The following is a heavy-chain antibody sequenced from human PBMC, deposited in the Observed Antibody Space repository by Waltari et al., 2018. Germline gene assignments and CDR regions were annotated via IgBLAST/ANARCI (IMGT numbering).Heavy chain of an antibody. D-gene: IGHD2-2*01. CDR3: ARVWVSSTSYSVYYYYYYYMDV. Sequence: QLQLQESGPGLVKPSETLSLTCTVSGGSISSSSYYWGWIRQPPGKGLEWIGSIYYSGSTYYNPSLKSRVTISVDTSKNQFSLKLSSVTAADTAVYYCARVWVSSTSYSVYYYYYYYMDVWGKGTTVTVSS. CDR2: IYYSGST. V-gene: IGHV4-39*01. CDR1: GGSISSSSYY. J-gene: IGHJ6*03.